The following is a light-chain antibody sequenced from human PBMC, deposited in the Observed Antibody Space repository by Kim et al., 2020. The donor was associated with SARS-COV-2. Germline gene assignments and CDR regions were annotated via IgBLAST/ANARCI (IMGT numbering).Light chain of an antibody. CDR1: KRGKKY. CDR3: QVWDRFTVT. J-gene: IGLJ2*01. CDR2: EDS. V-gene: IGLV3-1*01. Sequence: MDPGKTARISCTGEKRGKKYVRWFQQAPGQSPVMVIYEDSKRSSGIPERFSGSNSGNTATLTISGAQAVDDGDYYCQVWDRFTVTFGAGTQLTVL.